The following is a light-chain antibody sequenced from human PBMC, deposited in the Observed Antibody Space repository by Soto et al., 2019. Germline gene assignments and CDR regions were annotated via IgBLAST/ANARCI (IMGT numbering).Light chain of an antibody. CDR3: QQYSTLRT. V-gene: IGKV1-5*01. CDR1: QSISSW. Sequence: DIQMTQSPSTLSASVGDRVTITCRASQSISSWLAWYQQKPGKAPKLLIYDVSTLESGVPSRFSGSGSGTEFTLTIGCLQPDDFATYYCQQYSTLRTFGQGTKLEIK. J-gene: IGKJ2*01. CDR2: DVS.